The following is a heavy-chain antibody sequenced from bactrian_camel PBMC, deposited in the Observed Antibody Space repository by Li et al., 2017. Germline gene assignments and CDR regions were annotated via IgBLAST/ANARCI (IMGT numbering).Heavy chain of an antibody. V-gene: IGHV3S55*01. CDR1: GDIIGRYC. CDR3: AAFKNPLSRDCFALTVHGPSPGGNNW. D-gene: IGHD3*01. Sequence: HVQLVESGGGSVQVGGSLRLSCVASGDIIGRYCMGWFRQIPDREREGVAGIESDGSTSYADSVKGRFTISQDSAKKTLYLQMNSLKPEDTGMYYCAAFKNPLSRDCFALTVHGPSPGGNNWWGQGTQVTVS. J-gene: IGHJ4*01. CDR2: IESDGST.